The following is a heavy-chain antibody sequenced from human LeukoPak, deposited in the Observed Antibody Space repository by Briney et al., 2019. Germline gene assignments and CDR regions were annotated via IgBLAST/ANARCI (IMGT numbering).Heavy chain of an antibody. Sequence: SETLSLTCTVSRGSISSYYWSWIRQPPGKGLEWIGYIYYSGSTNYNPSLKSRVTISVDTSKNQFSLKLSSVTAADTAVYYCARHATEYYYYYGMDVWGQGTTVTVSS. CDR3: ARHATEYYYYYGMDV. CDR2: IYYSGST. J-gene: IGHJ6*02. CDR1: RGSISSYY. D-gene: IGHD2-15*01. V-gene: IGHV4-59*08.